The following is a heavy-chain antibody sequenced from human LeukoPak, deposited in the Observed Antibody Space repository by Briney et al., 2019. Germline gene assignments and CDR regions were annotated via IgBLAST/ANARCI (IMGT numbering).Heavy chain of an antibody. CDR3: ARAYCGGDCYFGYYYYYMDV. Sequence: PSQTLSLTGTVSGGSISSGSYYWSWIRQPAGKGLEWIGRIYTSGSTNYNPSLKSRVTISVDTSKNQFSLKLSSVTAADTAVYYCARAYCGGDCYFGYYYYYMDVWGKGTTVTVPS. CDR1: GGSISSGSYY. V-gene: IGHV4-61*02. J-gene: IGHJ6*03. D-gene: IGHD2-21*02. CDR2: IYTSGST.